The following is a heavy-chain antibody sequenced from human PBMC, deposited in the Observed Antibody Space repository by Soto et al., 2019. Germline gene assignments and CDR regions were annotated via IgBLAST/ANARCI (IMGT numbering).Heavy chain of an antibody. CDR3: ARDLAAGDH. D-gene: IGHD6-13*01. CDR2: INPTSGST. V-gene: IGHV1-46*01. Sequence: QVQLVQSGAEVKKPGASVKVSCKASGYTFTNYYIHWVRQAPGQGLEWMGIINPTSGSTNYAQKFQGRVTLTYGTSTTTFYMELSGMRSEDTAVLYCARDLAAGDHWGQGTLVTVSS. J-gene: IGHJ4*02. CDR1: GYTFTNYY.